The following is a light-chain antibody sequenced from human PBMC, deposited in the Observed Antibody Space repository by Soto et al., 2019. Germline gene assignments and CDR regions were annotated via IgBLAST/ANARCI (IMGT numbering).Light chain of an antibody. CDR3: QQSYSTPST. CDR2: AAS. Sequence: DIQMTQSPSALSASVGDRVTITCRASQSISSYLNWFQLKPGKAPKLLIYAASTLQSGVPSRFSGSGSGTDFTLTISSLQPEDFATYYCQQSYSTPSTFVQGTKLEIK. CDR1: QSISSY. J-gene: IGKJ2*01. V-gene: IGKV1-39*01.